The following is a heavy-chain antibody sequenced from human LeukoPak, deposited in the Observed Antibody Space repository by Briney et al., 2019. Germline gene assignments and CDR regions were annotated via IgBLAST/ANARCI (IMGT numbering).Heavy chain of an antibody. D-gene: IGHD3-10*01. V-gene: IGHV3-48*03. J-gene: IGHJ4*02. CDR3: ARESFGSYLDN. CDR1: GFTFSNYE. CDR2: ISGSGSSI. Sequence: PGGSLRLSCAASGFTFSNYEMNWVRQAPGKVLEWVSYISGSGSSIYYADSVKGRFTISRDNAKNSLYLQMNSLRAEDTAVYYCARESFGSYLDNWGQGTLTTVSS.